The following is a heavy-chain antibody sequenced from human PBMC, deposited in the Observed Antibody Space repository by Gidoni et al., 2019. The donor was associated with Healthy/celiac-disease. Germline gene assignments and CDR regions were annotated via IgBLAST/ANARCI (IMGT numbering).Heavy chain of an antibody. CDR1: GFSLSTSGVG. V-gene: IGHV2-5*02. CDR2: IYWDDDK. J-gene: IGHJ5*02. Sequence: QITLKESGPTLVKPTQTLTLTCTFSGFSLSTSGVGVGWIRQPPGKALEWLALIYWDDDKRYSPSLKSRLTITKDTSKNQVVLTMTNMDPVDTATYYCAHRPRLVQLDRYNWFDPWGQGTLVTVSS. D-gene: IGHD1-1*01. CDR3: AHRPRLVQLDRYNWFDP.